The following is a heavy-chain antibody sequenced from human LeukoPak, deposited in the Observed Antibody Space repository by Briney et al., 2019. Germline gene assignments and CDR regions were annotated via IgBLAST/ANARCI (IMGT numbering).Heavy chain of an antibody. J-gene: IGHJ4*02. CDR2: FCRSGST. D-gene: IGHD1-26*01. CDR1: GYSISSGYY. Sequence: SETLSLTCTVSGYSISSGYYWSWIRQPAGKGLEWIGHFCRSGSTNYNPSLKSRVTISGDRSKNQFSLKLSSVTAADTAVYYCARGLDEAWELQAYWGQGTLVTVSS. CDR3: ARGLDEAWELQAY. V-gene: IGHV4-61*09.